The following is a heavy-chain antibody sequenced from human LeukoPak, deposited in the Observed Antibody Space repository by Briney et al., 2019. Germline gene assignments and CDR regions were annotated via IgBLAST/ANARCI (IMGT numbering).Heavy chain of an antibody. CDR2: IYTSGST. J-gene: IGHJ6*03. CDR1: GGSISSYY. Sequence: PSETLSLTCTVSGGSISSYYWSWIRQPAGKGLEWIGRIYTSGSTNYNPSLKSRVTMSVDTSKNQFSLKLSSVTAADTAVYYCARDHYSSGWNYYYYYMDVWGKGTTVTVSS. V-gene: IGHV4-4*07. CDR3: ARDHYSSGWNYYYYYMDV. D-gene: IGHD6-19*01.